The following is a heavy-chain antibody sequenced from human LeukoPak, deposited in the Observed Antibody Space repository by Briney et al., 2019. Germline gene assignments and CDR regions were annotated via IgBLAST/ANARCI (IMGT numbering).Heavy chain of an antibody. CDR3: AKAGYFSSGSCLDGLYDC. CDR1: GFTFTSYA. J-gene: IGHJ4*02. D-gene: IGHD2-15*01. CDR2: ISGSGTDT. V-gene: IGHV3-23*01. Sequence: GGSLRLSCAASGFTFTSYAMSWVRQPPGKGLEWVSAISGSGTDTYYADSVKGRFTISRDNSKNTIYLQMNSLRGEDTAVFYWAKAGYFSSGSCLDGLYDCWGQGTLVTVSS.